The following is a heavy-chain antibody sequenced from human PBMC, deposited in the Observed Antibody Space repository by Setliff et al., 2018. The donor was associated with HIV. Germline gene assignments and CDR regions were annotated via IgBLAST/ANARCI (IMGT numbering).Heavy chain of an antibody. V-gene: IGHV3-53*01. CDR3: ARGYCSSTSCRYYFDY. CDR2: IHSGGNT. Sequence: GGSLRLSCAASGFTVSNSNMNWVRQAPGKGLEWVSVIHSGGNTYYSDSVKGRFTISRDNSRNTLYLQMNSLRAEDTAVYFCARGYCSSTSCRYYFDYWGQGTLVTVSS. CDR1: GFTVSNSN. J-gene: IGHJ4*02. D-gene: IGHD2-2*01.